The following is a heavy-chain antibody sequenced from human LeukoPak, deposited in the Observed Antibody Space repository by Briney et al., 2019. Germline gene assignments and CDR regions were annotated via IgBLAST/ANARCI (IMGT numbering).Heavy chain of an antibody. V-gene: IGHV1-8*01. CDR2: MNPNSGNT. CDR1: GYTFTSYD. Sequence: AASVKVSCKASGYTFTSYDINWVRQATGQGLEWMGWMNPNSGNTGYAQKFQGRVTMTRNTSISTAYMELSSLRSEDTAVYYCARAEWFGELSLDYWGKGTLVTVSS. D-gene: IGHD3-10*01. CDR3: ARAEWFGELSLDY. J-gene: IGHJ4*02.